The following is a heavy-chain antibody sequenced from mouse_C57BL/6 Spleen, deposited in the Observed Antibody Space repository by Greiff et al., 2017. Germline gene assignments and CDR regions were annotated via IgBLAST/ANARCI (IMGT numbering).Heavy chain of an antibody. J-gene: IGHJ2*01. D-gene: IGHD2-4*01. Sequence: VQLKESGPGLVKPSQSLSLTCSVTGYTITSGYYWYWIRQYPGNKLEWMGYISYDGSNNYNASLKNRISITRDTSKNQFFLKLNAVTTEDTATYYCAREDSYDYDFDYWGQGTTLTVSS. CDR1: GYTITSGYY. V-gene: IGHV3-6*01. CDR3: AREDSYDYDFDY. CDR2: ISYDGSN.